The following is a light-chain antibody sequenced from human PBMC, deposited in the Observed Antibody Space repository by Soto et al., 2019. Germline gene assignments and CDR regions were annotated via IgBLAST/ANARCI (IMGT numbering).Light chain of an antibody. CDR1: QTSSNT. CDR3: QQTYSTPIT. V-gene: IGKV1-39*01. CDR2: ASS. J-gene: IGKJ5*01. Sequence: DIQMTQSPSSLSASVGDRVTITCRTSQTSSNTLKWYQQRPGKPPNLLIYASSTLQSGVPPRFSGGGSGTEFTLTISSLQPEDFATYYCQQTYSTPITFGQGTRLEIK.